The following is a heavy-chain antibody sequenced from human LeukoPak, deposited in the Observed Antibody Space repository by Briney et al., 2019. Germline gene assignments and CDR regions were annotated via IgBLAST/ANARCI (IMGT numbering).Heavy chain of an antibody. CDR3: ARHLGNDYSINWFDP. J-gene: IGHJ5*02. CDR1: GGSISSSSYY. V-gene: IGHV4-39*01. Sequence: SETLSLTCTVSGGSISSSSYYWGWIRQPPGKGLERIGSIYYSGSTYYDPSLKSRVTISVDTSKNQFSLKLSSVTAADTAVYYCARHLGNDYSINWFDPWGQGTLVTVSS. CDR2: IYYSGST. D-gene: IGHD4-11*01.